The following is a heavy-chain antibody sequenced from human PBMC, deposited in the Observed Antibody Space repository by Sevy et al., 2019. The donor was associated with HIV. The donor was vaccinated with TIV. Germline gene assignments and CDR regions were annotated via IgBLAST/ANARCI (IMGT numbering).Heavy chain of an antibody. V-gene: IGHV3-74*01. CDR3: AKDFDCPSGY. CDR1: GFTFSSYW. J-gene: IGHJ4*02. CDR2: IDPDGSGK. Sequence: GGSLRLSCEASGFTFSSYWMHWVRQVPGKGLVWVSRIDPDGSGKSYVDSVTGGFTISSDNAKNTLKLQMNSLRGEDTAVYYCAKDFDCPSGYWGQGTLVTVSS. D-gene: IGHD3-9*01.